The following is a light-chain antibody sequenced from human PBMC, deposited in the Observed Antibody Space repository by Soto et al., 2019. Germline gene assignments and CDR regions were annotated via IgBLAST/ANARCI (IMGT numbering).Light chain of an antibody. J-gene: IGLJ1*01. CDR3: SSFTSSITYV. Sequence: QSVLTQPASVSGSPGQSITISCTGTSSDVGGYDSVCWYQQHPGKAPKVMIYGVTNRPSGVSDRFSGSKSGNTASQTISGLQAEDEADYYCSSFTSSITYVFGTGTRPPS. V-gene: IGLV2-14*01. CDR2: GVT. CDR1: SSDVGGYDS.